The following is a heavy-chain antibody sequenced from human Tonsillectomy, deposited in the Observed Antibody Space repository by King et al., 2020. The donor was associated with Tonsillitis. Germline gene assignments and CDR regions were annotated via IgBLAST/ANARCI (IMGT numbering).Heavy chain of an antibody. D-gene: IGHD3-22*01. CDR1: GGSISSGYYY. CDR3: ARDGVPHYYDSSGYPDAFDI. V-gene: IGHV4-61*02. CDR2: IYTSGST. J-gene: IGHJ3*02. Sequence: QLQESGPGLVKPSQTLSLTCTVSGGSISSGYYYWSWIRQPAGKGLKWIGRIYTSGSTNYNPSLKGRVTMSVDTSKNQFSLTLSSVTAADTAVYYCARDGVPHYYDSSGYPDAFDIWGQGTMVTVSS.